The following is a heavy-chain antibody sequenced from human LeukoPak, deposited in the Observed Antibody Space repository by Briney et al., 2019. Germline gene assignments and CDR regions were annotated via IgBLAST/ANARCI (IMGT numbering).Heavy chain of an antibody. J-gene: IGHJ3*02. D-gene: IGHD3-22*01. CDR2: IYPGDSDT. V-gene: IGHV5-51*01. Sequence: GESLKISCKGSGYSFTSYWIGWVRQMPGKGLEWMGIIYPGDSDTRYSPSFQGQVTISADKSISTAYLQWSSLKASDTAMYYRARQPIGGYYDSSGYPTDAFDIWGQGTMVTVSS. CDR1: GYSFTSYW. CDR3: ARQPIGGYYDSSGYPTDAFDI.